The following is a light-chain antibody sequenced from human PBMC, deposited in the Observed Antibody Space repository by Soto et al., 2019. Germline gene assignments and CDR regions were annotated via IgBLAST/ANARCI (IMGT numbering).Light chain of an antibody. CDR1: DSDVGAYNS. CDR3: YSYTSSFTQV. J-gene: IGLJ2*01. Sequence: QSALTQPASVSGSPGQSITISCTGTDSDVGAYNSVSWYQHHPGKAPKLLIYDVSNRPSGVSDRFSGSKSGNTASLTISGLQAEDEADYYCYSYTSSFTQVFGGGTKVTVL. CDR2: DVS. V-gene: IGLV2-14*03.